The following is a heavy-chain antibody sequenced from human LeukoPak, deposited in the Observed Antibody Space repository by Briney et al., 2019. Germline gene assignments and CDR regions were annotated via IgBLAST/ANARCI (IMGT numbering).Heavy chain of an antibody. V-gene: IGHV4-59*01. CDR3: ARGTTDDAFDI. CDR2: IYYSGST. CDR1: GGSISSYY. D-gene: IGHD4-17*01. Sequence: SETLSLTCTVSGGSISSYYWSWIRQPAGKGLEWIGYIYYSGSTNYNPSLKSRVTISVDTSKNQFSLKLSSVTAADTAVYYCARGTTDDAFDIWGQGTMVTVSS. J-gene: IGHJ3*02.